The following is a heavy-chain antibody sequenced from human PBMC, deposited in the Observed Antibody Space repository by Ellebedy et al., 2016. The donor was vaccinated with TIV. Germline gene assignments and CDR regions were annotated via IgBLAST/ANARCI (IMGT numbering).Heavy chain of an antibody. CDR1: GCTSRNYW. V-gene: IGHV3-74*01. D-gene: IGHD3-3*01. CDR2: VLTDGSST. J-gene: IGHJ4*02. Sequence: GESLKISCAASGCTSRNYWMHWVRQAPGKGLVWVSRVLTDGSSTSYADSVKGRFTISRDNARNTLYLQMNNLRVEETAVYYCACWAGQERFQGPFDYWGQGTLVIVSS. CDR3: ACWAGQERFQGPFDY.